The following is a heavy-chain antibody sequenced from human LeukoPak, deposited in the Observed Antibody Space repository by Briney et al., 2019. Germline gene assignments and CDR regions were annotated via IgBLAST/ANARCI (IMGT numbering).Heavy chain of an antibody. D-gene: IGHD3-22*01. Sequence: GSLRLSCAASGFTFSSYAMHWVRQAPGKGLEYVSAISSNGGSTYYANSVKGRFTISRDNSKNTLYLQMGSLRAEDMAVYYCARARGSSNYYDSSGYADYWGQGTLVTVSS. V-gene: IGHV3-64*01. CDR3: ARARGSSNYYDSSGYADY. CDR1: GFTFSSYA. CDR2: ISSNGGST. J-gene: IGHJ4*02.